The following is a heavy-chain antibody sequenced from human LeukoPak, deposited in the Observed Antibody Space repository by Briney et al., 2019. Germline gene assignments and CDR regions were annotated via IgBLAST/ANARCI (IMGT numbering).Heavy chain of an antibody. CDR2: ISAYNGNT. V-gene: IGHV1-18*04. Sequence: ASVKVSCKAAGYTFTSYGISWVRQAPGQGLEWMGWISAYNGNTNYAQKLQGRVTMTTDTSTSTAYMELRSLRSDDTAVYYCARHPSLLDFWSGYYSDYWGQGTLVTVSS. J-gene: IGHJ4*02. CDR1: GYTFTSYG. CDR3: ARHPSLLDFWSGYYSDY. D-gene: IGHD3-3*01.